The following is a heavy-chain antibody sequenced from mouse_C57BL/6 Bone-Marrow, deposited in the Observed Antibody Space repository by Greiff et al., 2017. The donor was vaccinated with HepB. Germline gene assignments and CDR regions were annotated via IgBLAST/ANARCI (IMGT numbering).Heavy chain of an antibody. CDR3: ARRPYYGSSYAMDY. D-gene: IGHD1-1*01. J-gene: IGHJ4*01. CDR1: GFTFSSYG. Sequence: EVKLVESGGDLVKPGGSLKLSCAASGFTFSSYGMSWVRQTPDKRLEWVATISSGGSYTYYPDSVKGRFTISRDNAKNTLYLQMSSLKSEDTAMYYCARRPYYGSSYAMDYWGQGTSVTVSS. V-gene: IGHV5-6*02. CDR2: ISSGGSYT.